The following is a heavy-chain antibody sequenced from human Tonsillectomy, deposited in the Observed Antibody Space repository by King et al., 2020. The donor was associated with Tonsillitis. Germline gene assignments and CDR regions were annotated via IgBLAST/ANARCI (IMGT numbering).Heavy chain of an antibody. D-gene: IGHD1-26*01. CDR2: INEVGVGE. CDR3: ARASGPYAEGGY. CDR1: GFTSSYW. Sequence: VQLVESGGGLVQPGGSLRLSCAASGFTSSYWMSWVCQAPVKGLEWVANINEVGVGEYYVESVKVRFTISRDNAKNSLYLLINTLRAEDTAVYFCARASGPYAEGGYWGQGTLVTVSS. J-gene: IGHJ4*02. V-gene: IGHV3-7*01.